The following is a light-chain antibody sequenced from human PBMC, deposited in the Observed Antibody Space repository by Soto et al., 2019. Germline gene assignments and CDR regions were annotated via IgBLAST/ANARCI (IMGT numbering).Light chain of an antibody. V-gene: IGKV1-17*01. CDR2: AAS. CDR1: RDVGSD. J-gene: IGKJ4*01. CDR3: QQYNNWPLT. Sequence: QMTQSPSSLSASVGEKIIITCRASRDVGSDVSWYQQKPGQAPKLLIYAASNLYTGVPSRFSGSRSGTEFTLTISSLQSEDFTVYYCQQYNNWPLTFGGGTKVDIK.